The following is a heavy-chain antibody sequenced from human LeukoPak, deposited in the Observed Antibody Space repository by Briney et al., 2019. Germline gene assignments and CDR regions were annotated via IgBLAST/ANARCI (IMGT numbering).Heavy chain of an antibody. V-gene: IGHV4-39*07. J-gene: IGHJ4*02. CDR2: IYYSGST. D-gene: IGHD3-10*01. CDR3: ARDFREWFGELNFDY. Sequence: SETLSLTCTVSGGSISSSSYYWGWIRQPPGKGLEWIESIYYSGSTYYNPSLKSRVTISVDTSKNQFSLKLSSVTAADTAVYYCARDFREWFGELNFDYWGQGTLVTVSS. CDR1: GGSISSSSYY.